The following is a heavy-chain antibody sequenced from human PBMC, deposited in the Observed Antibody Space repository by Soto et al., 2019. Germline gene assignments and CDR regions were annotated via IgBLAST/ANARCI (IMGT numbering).Heavy chain of an antibody. D-gene: IGHD7-27*01. CDR1: GGSFSGYY. V-gene: IGHV4-34*01. J-gene: IGHJ4*02. CDR3: AKERGNLAFDY. Sequence: SETLSLTCAVYGGSFSGYYWSWIRQPPGKGLEWIGEINHSGSTNYNPSLKSRVTISVDTSKNQFSLKLSSVTADDTAVYYCAKERGNLAFDYWGQGALVTVSS. CDR2: INHSGST.